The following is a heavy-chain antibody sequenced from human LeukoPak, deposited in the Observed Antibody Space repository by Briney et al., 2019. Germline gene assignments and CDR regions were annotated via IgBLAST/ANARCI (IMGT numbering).Heavy chain of an antibody. CDR2: INHSGST. D-gene: IGHD2-8*01. J-gene: IGHJ3*02. Sequence: PGGSLRLSCAASGFTFSSYWMSWVRQPPGKGLEWIGEINHSGSTNYNPSLKSRVTISVDTSKNQFSLKLSSVTAADTAVYYCARGGTFGVCCPALNDAFDIWGQGTMVTVSS. CDR3: ARGGTFGVCCPALNDAFDI. CDR1: GFTFSSYW. V-gene: IGHV4-34*01.